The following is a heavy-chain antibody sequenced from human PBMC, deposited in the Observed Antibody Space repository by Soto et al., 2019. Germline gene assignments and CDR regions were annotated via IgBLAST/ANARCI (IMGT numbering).Heavy chain of an antibody. CDR2: IYYSGST. CDR1: GGSISSYY. CDR3: AIGPTRVRGVRGWFDP. V-gene: IGHV4-59*01. D-gene: IGHD3-10*01. Sequence: SETLSLTCTVSGGSISSYYWSWIRQPPGKGLEWIGYIYYSGSTNYNPSLKSRVTISVDTSKNQFSLKLSSVTAADTAVYYCAIGPTRVRGVRGWFDPSGQGTSVIVSS. J-gene: IGHJ5*02.